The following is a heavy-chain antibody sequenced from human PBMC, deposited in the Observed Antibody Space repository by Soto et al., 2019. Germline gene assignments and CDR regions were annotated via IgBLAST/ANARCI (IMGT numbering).Heavy chain of an antibody. Sequence: ASVKVSCKASGYTFTSYGISWVRQAPGQGLEWMGWISAYNGNTNYAQKLQGRVTMTTDTSTSTAYMELRSLRSDDTAVYYCASDRGHCSGGSCYYFDYWGQGTLVTVSS. CDR1: GYTFTSYG. D-gene: IGHD2-15*01. V-gene: IGHV1-18*01. CDR2: ISAYNGNT. J-gene: IGHJ4*02. CDR3: ASDRGHCSGGSCYYFDY.